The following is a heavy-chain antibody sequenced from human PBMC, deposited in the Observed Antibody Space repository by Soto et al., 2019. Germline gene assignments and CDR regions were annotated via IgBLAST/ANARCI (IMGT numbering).Heavy chain of an antibody. D-gene: IGHD3-3*01. CDR3: ARSARPLLGWLLFAWFDP. CDR2: IYPGDSDT. J-gene: IGHJ5*02. CDR1: GYSFTSYW. V-gene: IGHV5-51*01. Sequence: PGESLKISCKGSGYSFTSYWLGWVRQMPGKGLEWMGIIYPGDSDTRYSPSFQGQVTISADKSISTAYLQWSSLKASDTAMYYCARSARPLLGWLLFAWFDPWGQGTLVTVSS.